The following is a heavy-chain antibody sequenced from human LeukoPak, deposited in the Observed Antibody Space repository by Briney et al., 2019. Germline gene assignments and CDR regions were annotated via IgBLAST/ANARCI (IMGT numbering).Heavy chain of an antibody. D-gene: IGHD2-21*02. CDR2: ISGSGGST. CDR3: ANRIMVVTAIDHAFDI. Sequence: GGSLRLSCAASGFTFSSYAMSWVRQAPGKGLEWVSAISGSGGSTYYADSVKGRFTISRDNSKNTLYLQMNSLRAEDTAVYYCANRIMVVTAIDHAFDIWGQGTMVTVSS. CDR1: GFTFSSYA. V-gene: IGHV3-23*01. J-gene: IGHJ3*02.